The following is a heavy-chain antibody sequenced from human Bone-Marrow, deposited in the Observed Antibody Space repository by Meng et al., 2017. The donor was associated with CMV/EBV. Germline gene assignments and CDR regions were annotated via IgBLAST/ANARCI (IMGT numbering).Heavy chain of an antibody. CDR3: ATSKMGYYYGSGSLGY. D-gene: IGHD3-10*01. CDR2: ISSSGSTI. CDR1: FSFSAYY. J-gene: IGHJ4*02. Sequence: FSFSAYYMTWFRLAPGKGLAWVSSISSSGSTIYYAASVKGRFTISRDNAKNSLYLQMNSLRAEDTAVYYCATSKMGYYYGSGSLGYWGQGTLVTVSS. V-gene: IGHV3-11*01.